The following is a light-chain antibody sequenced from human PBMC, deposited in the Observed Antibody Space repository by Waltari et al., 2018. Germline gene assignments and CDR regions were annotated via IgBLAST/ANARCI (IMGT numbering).Light chain of an antibody. J-gene: IGKJ4*01. CDR1: QSVSSY. CDR3: QQRSNWPPALT. V-gene: IGKV3-11*01. CDR2: AAS. Sequence: EIVLTQSPVTLSLSPGERATLSCRASQSVSSYLTWYQQKHGQAPRLLIYAASNRATGIPARFRGSVSWTDFTLTIRSLEPEDFAVYYCQQRSNWPPALTFGGGTKVEVK.